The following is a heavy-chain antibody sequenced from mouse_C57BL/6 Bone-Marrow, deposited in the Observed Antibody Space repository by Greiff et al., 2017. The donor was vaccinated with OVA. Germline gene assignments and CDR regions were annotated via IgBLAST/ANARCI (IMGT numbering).Heavy chain of an antibody. CDR2: IDPSASYT. D-gene: IGHD1-1*01. CDR3: ARSRLLLRSPWFAY. J-gene: IGHJ3*01. CDR1: GYTFTSYW. Sequence: QVQLKQSGAELVMPGASVKLSCTASGYTFTSYWMHWVKQRPGQGLEWIGEIDPSASYTNYNQKFKGQSTLTVDKHSSTVYMQLSSLTSEDAAVYYYARSRLLLRSPWFAYWGQGTLVTVSA. V-gene: IGHV1-69*01.